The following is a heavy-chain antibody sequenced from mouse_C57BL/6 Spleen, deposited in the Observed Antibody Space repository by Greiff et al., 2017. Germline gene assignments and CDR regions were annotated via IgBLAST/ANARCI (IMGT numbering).Heavy chain of an antibody. V-gene: IGHV5-16*01. D-gene: IGHD1-3*01. J-gene: IGHJ2*01. CDR2: INYDGSST. CDR1: GFTFSDYY. Sequence: EVQLVESEGGLVQPGSSMKLSCTASGFTFSDYYMAWVRQVPEKGLEWVANINYDGSSTYYLDSLKSRFILSRDNAKNILYLQMGRLKSEDTATDYCARGGTKRGSAWYFDYWGQGTTLTVSS. CDR3: ARGGTKRGSAWYFDY.